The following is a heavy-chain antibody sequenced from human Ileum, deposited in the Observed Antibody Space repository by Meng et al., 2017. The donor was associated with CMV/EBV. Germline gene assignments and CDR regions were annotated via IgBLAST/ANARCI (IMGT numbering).Heavy chain of an antibody. J-gene: IGHJ4*02. CDR2: INTYNDNS. CDR1: GDPFTNSG. Sequence: QVQPGQSESEVKKPGASVKVSCKTSGDPFTNSGITWVRQAPGQGLEWMGWINTYNDNSNSAQKFQDRFTMTKDTSTRTAHMELRSLTSDDTAVYYCARVQLSGVFDYWGQGTLVTVSS. D-gene: IGHD1-26*01. CDR3: ARVQLSGVFDY. V-gene: IGHV1-18*01.